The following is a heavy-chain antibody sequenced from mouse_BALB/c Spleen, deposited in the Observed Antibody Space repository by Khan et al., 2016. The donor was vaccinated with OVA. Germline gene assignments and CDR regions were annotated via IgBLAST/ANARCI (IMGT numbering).Heavy chain of an antibody. D-gene: IGHD1-2*01. CDR2: IYPRSGNT. V-gene: IGHV1-76*01. CDR1: GYTFTDYY. CDR3: ARRNYFGYTFAY. J-gene: IGHJ3*01. Sequence: QVQLQQSGAELARPGASVKLSCKASGYTFTDYYINWVKQRTGQGLEWIGGIYPRSGNTYYNEKFKGKVTLTADKSSSIAYMQLSSLTSEDSAVYFCARRNYFGYTFAYWGQGTLVTVSA.